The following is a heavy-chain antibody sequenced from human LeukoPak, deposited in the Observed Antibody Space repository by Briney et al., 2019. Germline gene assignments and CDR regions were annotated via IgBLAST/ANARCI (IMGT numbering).Heavy chain of an antibody. V-gene: IGHV3-48*01. Sequence: GGSLRLSCVGSGFTFSTYNMNWVRHARGKGLEWVSYISSSGSTVHYADSVRGRFTISRDNARNSLYLQMAGLSAEDTAVYYCARALDSALDVWGNGTTVTVSS. J-gene: IGHJ6*04. CDR1: GFTFSTYN. CDR3: ARALDSALDV. CDR2: ISSSGSTV. D-gene: IGHD3/OR15-3a*01.